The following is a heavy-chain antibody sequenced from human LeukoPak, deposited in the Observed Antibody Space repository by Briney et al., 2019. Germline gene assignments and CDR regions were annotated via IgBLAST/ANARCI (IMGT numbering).Heavy chain of an antibody. D-gene: IGHD3-10*01. CDR3: ARGHNYGSGESVARAY. CDR2: MTPKSGDT. V-gene: IGHV1-8*02. J-gene: IGHJ4*02. CDR1: GYTFNNFD. Sequence: ASVKVSCKASGYTFNNFDIDWIRQAPGQGLEWMGSMTPKSGDTDLAQKFQGRVTMTRDTSLNTAYLAVSSLTSDDKAVYYCARGHNYGSGESVARAYWGQGTLVIVSS.